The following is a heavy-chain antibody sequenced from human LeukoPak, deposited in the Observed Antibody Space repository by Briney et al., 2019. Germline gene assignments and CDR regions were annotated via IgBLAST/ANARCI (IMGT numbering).Heavy chain of an antibody. Sequence: GRSLRLSCAASGFTFDDYAMHWVRQAPGKGLDWVSGISWNSGSIGYADSVKGRFTISRDNAKNSLYLQMNSLRAEDTALYYCALGIFTNFDYWGQGTLVTVSS. D-gene: IGHD3-3*01. CDR1: GFTFDDYA. J-gene: IGHJ4*02. V-gene: IGHV3-9*01. CDR3: ALGIFTNFDY. CDR2: ISWNSGSI.